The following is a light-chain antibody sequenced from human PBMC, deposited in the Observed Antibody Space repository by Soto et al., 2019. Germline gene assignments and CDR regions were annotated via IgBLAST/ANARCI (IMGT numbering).Light chain of an antibody. J-gene: IGKJ1*01. CDR2: AGS. CDR3: QKYDSAPRT. V-gene: IGKV1-27*01. CDR1: QSISSW. Sequence: DIQVTQSPSTLSASVGDRVTITCRASQSISSWLAWYQQKPGKAPKLLIYAGSTLQSGVPSRFSGRGSGTDFTLTISSLEPEDVGIYYCQKYDSAPRTLGQGTKVDIK.